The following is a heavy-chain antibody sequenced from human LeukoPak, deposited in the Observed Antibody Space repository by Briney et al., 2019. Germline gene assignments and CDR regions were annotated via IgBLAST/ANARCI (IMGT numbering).Heavy chain of an antibody. CDR3: ARHTYSSSWYVSGYFDY. V-gene: IGHV4-59*08. D-gene: IGHD6-13*01. J-gene: IGHJ4*02. CDR2: IYYSGST. CDR1: GGSISSYY. Sequence: PSETLSLTCTVSGGSISSYYWSWIRQPPGKGLEWIGYIYYSGSTNYNPSLKSRVTISVDTSKNQFSLKLSSVTAADTAVYHCARHTYSSSWYVSGYFDYWGQGTLVTVSS.